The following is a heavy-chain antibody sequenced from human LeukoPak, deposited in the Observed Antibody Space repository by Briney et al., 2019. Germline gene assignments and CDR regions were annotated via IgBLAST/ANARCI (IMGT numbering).Heavy chain of an antibody. CDR3: ARDQVYYGSGPPVGYYGMDV. CDR1: GFTFSSYW. J-gene: IGHJ6*02. V-gene: IGHV3-7*01. Sequence: GGSLRLSCAASGFTFSSYWMSWVRQAPGKGLEWVANIKQDGSEKYYVDSVKGRFTISRDNAKNSLYLQMNSLRAEDTAVYYCARDQVYYGSGPPVGYYGMDVWGQGTTVTVSS. D-gene: IGHD3-10*01. CDR2: IKQDGSEK.